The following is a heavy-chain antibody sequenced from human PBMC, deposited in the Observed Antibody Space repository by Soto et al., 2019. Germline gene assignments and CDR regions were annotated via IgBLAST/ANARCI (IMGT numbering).Heavy chain of an antibody. CDR1: GYTFTSYD. D-gene: IGHD3-9*01. Sequence: QVQLVQSGAEVKKPGASVKVSCKASGYTFTSYDINWVRQATGQGLEWMGWMNPNSGNTGYAQKFQGRVTMTRSNTISKAYMELSSLRSADTAMYYCARGLDWSWSLDPWGQGTLVTVSS. CDR2: MNPNSGNT. V-gene: IGHV1-8*01. J-gene: IGHJ5*02. CDR3: ARGLDWSWSLDP.